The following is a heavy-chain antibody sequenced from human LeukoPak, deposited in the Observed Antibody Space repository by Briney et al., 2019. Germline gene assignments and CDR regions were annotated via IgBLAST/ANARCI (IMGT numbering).Heavy chain of an antibody. D-gene: IGHD6-13*01. CDR2: MNPNSGNT. V-gene: IGHV1-8*01. J-gene: IGHJ4*02. CDR1: GYTFTSYD. CDR3: AREIAAAADPPFDY. Sequence: GASMKVSCKASGYTFTSYDINWVRQATGQGLEWMGWMNPNSGNTGYAQKFQGRVTMTRNTSISTAYMELSSLRSEDTAVYYCAREIAAAADPPFDYWGQGTLVTVSS.